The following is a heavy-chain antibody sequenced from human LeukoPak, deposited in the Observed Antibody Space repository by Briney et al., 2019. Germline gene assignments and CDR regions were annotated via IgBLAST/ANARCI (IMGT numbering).Heavy chain of an antibody. CDR3: ATERYCSGGSCSNHDY. V-gene: IGHV3-23*01. CDR2: ISGSGGGT. Sequence: GGSLRLSCAASGFTFSSYAMSWVRQAPGKGLEWVSAISGSGGGTYYADSVKGRFTISRDNSKNTLYLQMNSLRAEDTAVYYCATERYCSGGSCSNHDYWGQGTLVTVSS. CDR1: GFTFSSYA. D-gene: IGHD2-15*01. J-gene: IGHJ4*02.